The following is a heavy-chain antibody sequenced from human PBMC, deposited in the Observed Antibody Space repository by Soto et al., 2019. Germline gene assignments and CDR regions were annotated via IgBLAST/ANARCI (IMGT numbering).Heavy chain of an antibody. CDR1: GFTFSSYG. Sequence: QVQLVESGGGVVQPGRSLRLSCAASGFTFSSYGMHWVRQAPGKGLEWVAVISYDGSNKYYADSVKGRFTISRDNSKNSLYLQMNSLRAEDTAVYYCAKSSGYYRDYWGQGTLVTVSS. J-gene: IGHJ4*02. CDR3: AKSSGYYRDY. V-gene: IGHV3-30*18. D-gene: IGHD3-22*01. CDR2: ISYDGSNK.